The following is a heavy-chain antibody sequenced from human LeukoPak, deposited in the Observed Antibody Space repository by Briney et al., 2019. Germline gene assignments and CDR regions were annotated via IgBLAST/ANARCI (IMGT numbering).Heavy chain of an antibody. CDR3: VRGWEFFDY. J-gene: IGHJ4*02. CDR2: TYYSGST. CDR1: GSSISDYY. V-gene: IGHV4-59*01. Sequence: SETLSLTCTVSGSSISDYYWSCIRQPPGKGLEWIGNTYYSGSTDFNPSLKSRVTISVDRSKNQFFLKLSSVTAADTAVYYCVRGWEFFDYWGERTLVTVSS. D-gene: IGHD3-10*01.